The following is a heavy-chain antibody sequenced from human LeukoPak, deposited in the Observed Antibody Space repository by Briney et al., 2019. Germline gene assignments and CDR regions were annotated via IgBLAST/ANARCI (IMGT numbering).Heavy chain of an antibody. CDR3: ARGASEQWLAHYFDY. Sequence: GGSLRLSCAASGFTFSDYYMSWIRQAPGKGLEWVSYISSSGSTIYYADSVKGRFTISRDNAKNSLYLQMNSLRAEDTAVYYCARGASEQWLAHYFDYWGQGTLVTVSS. CDR2: ISSSGSTI. J-gene: IGHJ4*02. CDR1: GFTFSDYY. D-gene: IGHD6-19*01. V-gene: IGHV3-11*01.